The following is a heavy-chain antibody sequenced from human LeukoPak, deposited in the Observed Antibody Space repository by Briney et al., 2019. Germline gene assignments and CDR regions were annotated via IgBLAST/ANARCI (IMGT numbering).Heavy chain of an antibody. CDR1: GGSLSSYY. CDR2: IYYSGST. Sequence: PSETLSLTCTVYGGSLSSYYWSWIRQPPWKGLEWIGYIYYSGSTNYKPSLKSRVTISVDTSKNQFSLKLSSVTAADTAVYYCARGGYYGSGNDFRFDPWGQGTLVTVSS. CDR3: ARGGYYGSGNDFRFDP. V-gene: IGHV4-59*01. J-gene: IGHJ5*02. D-gene: IGHD3-10*01.